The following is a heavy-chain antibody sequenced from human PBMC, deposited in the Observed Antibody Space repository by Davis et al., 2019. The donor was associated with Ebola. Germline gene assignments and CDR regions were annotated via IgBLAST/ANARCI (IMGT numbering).Heavy chain of an antibody. CDR2: IHPVNSES. Sequence: KVSCKASGYNFTTYWIGWVRQMPGKGLEWMGMIHPVNSESRYSPALQGQVTISADKSINTAYLQWRSLKASDTAMYYCARLGDSSSYGDYWGQGTLVTVSS. V-gene: IGHV5-51*01. J-gene: IGHJ4*02. D-gene: IGHD3-22*01. CDR3: ARLGDSSSYGDY. CDR1: GYNFTTYW.